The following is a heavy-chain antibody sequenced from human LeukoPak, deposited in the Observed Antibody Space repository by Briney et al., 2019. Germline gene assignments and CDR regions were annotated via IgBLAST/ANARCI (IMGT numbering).Heavy chain of an antibody. V-gene: IGHV4-31*03. CDR2: IYYSGST. CDR1: GGSISSGGYY. D-gene: IGHD2-2*01. Sequence: SETLSLTCTVSGGSISSGGYYWSWIRQHPGKGLEWIGYIYYSGSTYYNPSLKSRVTISVDTSKNQFSLKLSSVTAADTAVYYCARGGYCSSTCCYGSRELWFDPWGQGTLVTVSS. CDR3: ARGGYCSSTCCYGSRELWFDP. J-gene: IGHJ5*02.